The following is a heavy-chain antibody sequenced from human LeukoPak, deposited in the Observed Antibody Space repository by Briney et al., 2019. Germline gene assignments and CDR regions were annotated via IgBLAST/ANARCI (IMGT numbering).Heavy chain of an antibody. V-gene: IGHV4-59*08. Sequence: SETLSLTCTVSGGSISSYYWSWIRQPPGKGLEWIGYIYYSGSTNYNPSLKSRVTISVDTSKNQFSLKLSSVTAADTAVYYCARSPGELLRGYFGYWGQGTLVTVSS. CDR2: IYYSGST. CDR3: ARSPGELLRGYFGY. D-gene: IGHD1-26*01. J-gene: IGHJ4*02. CDR1: GGSISSYY.